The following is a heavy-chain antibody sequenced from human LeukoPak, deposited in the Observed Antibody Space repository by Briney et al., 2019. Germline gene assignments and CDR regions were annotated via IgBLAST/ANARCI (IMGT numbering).Heavy chain of an antibody. Sequence: GGSLRLSCAASGFIFSNAWMTWVRQAPGKGLEWVGRIKRKIDGGTTDYAAPVKGRFTISRDDSKNTLYLQMNSLRAEDTAVYYCAKAPIPYAYSYGFFDYWGQGTLVTVSS. D-gene: IGHD5-18*01. CDR3: AKAPIPYAYSYGFFDY. CDR2: IKRKIDGGTT. V-gene: IGHV3-15*01. CDR1: GFIFSNAW. J-gene: IGHJ4*02.